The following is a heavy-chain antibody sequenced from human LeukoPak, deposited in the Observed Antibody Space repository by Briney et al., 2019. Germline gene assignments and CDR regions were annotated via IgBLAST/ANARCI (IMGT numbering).Heavy chain of an antibody. Sequence: SETLSLTCTVSGGSISSSYWRWIRQPPGKGLGWIGYIYYSGNTNYNPPLKSRVTISVDTSKNQFSLKLSSVTAADTAVYYCARHVHYYDRFDDWGQGTLVTVSS. CDR3: ARHVHYYDRFDD. CDR1: GGSISSSY. D-gene: IGHD3-22*01. V-gene: IGHV4-59*08. J-gene: IGHJ4*02. CDR2: IYYSGNT.